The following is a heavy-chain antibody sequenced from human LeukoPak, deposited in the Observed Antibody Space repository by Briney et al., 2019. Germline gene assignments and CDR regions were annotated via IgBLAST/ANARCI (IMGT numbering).Heavy chain of an antibody. CDR2: IRYDGSNK. CDR3: AKEEGYGGRPNRFDP. CDR1: GFTFSNYG. J-gene: IGHJ5*02. D-gene: IGHD4-23*01. Sequence: SGGSLRLSCAASGFTFSNYGMHWVRQAPGKGLEWVAFIRYDGSNKYYADSVKGRFTISRDNSKNTLDLQMNSLRAEDTAVYYCAKEEGYGGRPNRFDPWGQGTLVTVSS. V-gene: IGHV3-30*02.